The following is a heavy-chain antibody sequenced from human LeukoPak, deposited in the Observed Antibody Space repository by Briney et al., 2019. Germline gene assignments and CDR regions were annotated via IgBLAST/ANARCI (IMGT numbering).Heavy chain of an antibody. V-gene: IGHV3-23*01. CDR1: GFTFSIYA. J-gene: IGHJ4*02. Sequence: GGSLRLSCAASGFTFSIYAMSWVRQAPGNGLEWVSAISGSGGSTYYADSVKGRFTISRDNSKNTLYLQMNSLRAEDTAVYYCAKDLSVMISYYFDYWGQGTLVTVSS. CDR3: AKDLSVMISYYFDY. CDR2: ISGSGGST. D-gene: IGHD3-22*01.